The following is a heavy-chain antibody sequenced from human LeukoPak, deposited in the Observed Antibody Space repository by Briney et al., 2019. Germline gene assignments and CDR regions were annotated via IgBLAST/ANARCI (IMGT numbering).Heavy chain of an antibody. CDR1: GFTFADYG. CDR2: VNRNGGTT. D-gene: IGHD4-23*01. J-gene: IGHJ4*02. Sequence: GGSLRLSCAASGFTFADYGMSWVRQAPGKGLEWVSGVNRNGGTTSYADSVKGRFTISRDNAKDSLYLQMNSLRVGDTALYHCARGNSNFNYWGQGTLVTVSS. V-gene: IGHV3-20*01. CDR3: ARGNSNFNY.